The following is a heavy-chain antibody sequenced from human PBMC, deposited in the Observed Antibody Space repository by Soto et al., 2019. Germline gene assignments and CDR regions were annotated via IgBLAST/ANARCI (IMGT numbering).Heavy chain of an antibody. CDR3: ARGSPRPGVTSNWFDP. V-gene: IGHV4-31*03. D-gene: IGHD3-10*01. J-gene: IGHJ5*02. CDR1: GGSISSGGYY. Sequence: QVQLQESGPGLVKPSQTLSLTCTVSGGSISSGGYYWSWIRQHPGKGLEWIGYIYYSGSTYYNPYLRSRVTITVDTSKNQFSLKLSSVTAADTAVYYCARGSPRPGVTSNWFDPWGQGTLVTVSS. CDR2: IYYSGST.